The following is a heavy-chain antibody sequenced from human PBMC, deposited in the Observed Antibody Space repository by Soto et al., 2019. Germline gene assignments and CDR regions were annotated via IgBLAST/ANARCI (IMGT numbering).Heavy chain of an antibody. CDR1: GFTFSSYA. J-gene: IGHJ4*02. Sequence: LRLSCAASGFTFSSYAMNWVRQAPGKGLEWVSSISSSSTYIYYADSVKGRFTISRDNAKNSLYLQMNSLRAEDTAVYYCARPLHYYDGSGYSAYWGQGTLVTVSS. CDR3: ARPLHYYDGSGYSAY. V-gene: IGHV3-21*01. CDR2: ISSSSTYI. D-gene: IGHD3-22*01.